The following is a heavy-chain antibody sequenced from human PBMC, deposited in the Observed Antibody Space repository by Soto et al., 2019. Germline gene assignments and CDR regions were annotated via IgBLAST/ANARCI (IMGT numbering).Heavy chain of an antibody. CDR3: ARARCSGGSCYRYFDY. J-gene: IGHJ4*02. V-gene: IGHV3-72*01. Sequence: GESLKISCAASGFTFSDHYMDWVRQAPGKGLEWVGRTRNKANSYTTEYAASVKGRFTISRDDSKNSLYLQMNSLKTEDTAVYYCARARCSGGSCYRYFDYWGQGTLVTVSS. CDR1: GFTFSDHY. D-gene: IGHD2-15*01. CDR2: TRNKANSYTT.